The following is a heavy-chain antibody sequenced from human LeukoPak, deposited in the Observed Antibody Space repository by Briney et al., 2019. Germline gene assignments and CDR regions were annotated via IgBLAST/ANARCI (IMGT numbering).Heavy chain of an antibody. CDR1: GGSFSGVY. J-gene: IGHJ4*02. D-gene: IGHD5-12*01. Sequence: PSETLSLTCGVYGGSFSGVYWIWIRQPPGKGLEWIGEVNHSGSTNYNPSLKSRVTISVDTSKNQFSLRLSSVTAADTAVYYCARGIKWPLDSWGQGTLVTVSS. V-gene: IGHV4-34*01. CDR3: ARGIKWPLDS. CDR2: VNHSGST.